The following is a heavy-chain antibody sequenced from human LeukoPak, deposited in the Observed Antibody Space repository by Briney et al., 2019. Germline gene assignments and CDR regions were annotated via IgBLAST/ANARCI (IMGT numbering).Heavy chain of an antibody. V-gene: IGHV1-2*02. CDR1: GYTFTGYY. D-gene: IGHD6-6*01. J-gene: IGHJ4*02. CDR2: INPNSGGT. CDR3: AREVATGGLVPDDY. Sequence: ASVKVSCKASGYTFTGYYMHWVRHAPGQGLEWIGWINPNSGGTNYAQKFQGRVTMTRDTSISTAYMELSRLRSDDTAVYYCAREVATGGLVPDDYWGQGTLVTVSS.